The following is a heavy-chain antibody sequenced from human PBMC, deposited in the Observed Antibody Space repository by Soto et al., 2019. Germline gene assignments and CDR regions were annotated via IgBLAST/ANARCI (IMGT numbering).Heavy chain of an antibody. V-gene: IGHV1-3*01. CDR1: GYTFTSYA. J-gene: IGHJ6*03. Sequence: ASVKVSCKASGYTFTSYAMHWVRQAPGQRLEWMGWINAGNGNTKYSQKFQGRVTITRDTSASTAYMELSSLRSEDTAVYYCARGIVVAPYYYYYYMDVWGKGTTVTVSS. D-gene: IGHD2-2*01. CDR3: ARGIVVAPYYYYYYMDV. CDR2: INAGNGNT.